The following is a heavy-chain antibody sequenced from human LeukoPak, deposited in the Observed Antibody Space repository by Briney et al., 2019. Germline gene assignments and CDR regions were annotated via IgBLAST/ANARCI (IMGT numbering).Heavy chain of an antibody. J-gene: IGHJ6*03. CDR2: ITSRSAFT. V-gene: IGHV3-48*01. D-gene: IGHD3-16*01. CDR1: GFSFSEYS. Sequence: GGSLRLSCVGSGFSFSEYSMNWVRQSPGKGLEWISYITSRSAFTYFAGSVKGRFTISRDDARNSVYLHLNALRVDDTAVYCCARDLTSAYWSPGGYYYYMDVWGKGTAVTVSS. CDR3: ARDLTSAYWSPGGYYYYMDV.